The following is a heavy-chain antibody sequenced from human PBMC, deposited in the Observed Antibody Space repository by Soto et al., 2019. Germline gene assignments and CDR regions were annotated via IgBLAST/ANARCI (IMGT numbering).Heavy chain of an antibody. Sequence: SVKVSCKASGGTFSSYAISWVRQAPGQGLEWMGGIIPIFGTANYAQKFQGRVTITADESTSTAYMELSSLRSEDTAVYYCARDRGNYDFWSGPAGMDVWGQGTTVTVSS. CDR3: ARDRGNYDFWSGPAGMDV. D-gene: IGHD3-3*01. CDR2: IIPIFGTA. V-gene: IGHV1-69*13. J-gene: IGHJ6*02. CDR1: GGTFSSYA.